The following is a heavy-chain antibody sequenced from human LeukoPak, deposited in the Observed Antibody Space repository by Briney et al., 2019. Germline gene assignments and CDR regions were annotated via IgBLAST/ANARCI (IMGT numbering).Heavy chain of an antibody. Sequence: GRSLRLSCAASGFTFSSYAMHWVRQAPGKGLEWVAVISYDGSNKYYADSVKGRFTISRDDSKNTLYLQMNSLRAEDTAIYYCAKGYYLGSGSYFDYWGQGTLVTVSS. CDR2: ISYDGSNK. CDR3: AKGYYLGSGSYFDY. V-gene: IGHV3-30-3*01. CDR1: GFTFSSYA. D-gene: IGHD3-10*01. J-gene: IGHJ4*02.